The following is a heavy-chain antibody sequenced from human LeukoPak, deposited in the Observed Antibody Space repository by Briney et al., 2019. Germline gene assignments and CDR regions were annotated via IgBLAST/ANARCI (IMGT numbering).Heavy chain of an antibody. J-gene: IGHJ4*02. V-gene: IGHV4-34*01. CDR1: GGSFSGYY. D-gene: IGHD5-18*01. CDR2: INHSGST. Sequence: SETLSLTCAVYGGSFSGYYWSWIRQPPGKGLEWIGEINHSGSTNYNPSLKSRVTISVDTSKNQFSLKLSSVTAADTAFYYCARIGYSYGPQYYFDYWGQGTLVTVSS. CDR3: ARIGYSYGPQYYFDY.